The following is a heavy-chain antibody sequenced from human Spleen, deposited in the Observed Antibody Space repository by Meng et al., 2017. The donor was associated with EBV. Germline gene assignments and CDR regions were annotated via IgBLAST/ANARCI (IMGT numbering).Heavy chain of an antibody. Sequence: QVQLQEAGPGLVEPSGTLSLTCAGSGGSISSSDWWSWVRQSPEKGLEWIGEIYHSGRSNYNPSLKSRVTMSVNKSKNQFSLNLSSVTAADTAVYYCARWRRNSRNYLAGFDPWGQGTLVTVSS. CDR1: GGSISSSDW. V-gene: IGHV4-4*02. D-gene: IGHD2/OR15-2a*01. CDR3: ARWRRNSRNYLAGFDP. CDR2: IYHSGRS. J-gene: IGHJ5*02.